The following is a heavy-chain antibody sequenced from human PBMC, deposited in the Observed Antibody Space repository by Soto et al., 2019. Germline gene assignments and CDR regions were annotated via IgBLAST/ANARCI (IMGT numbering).Heavy chain of an antibody. Sequence: QVQLVQSGAEVKKPGSSVKVSCKASGGTFSSYAISWVRQAPGQGLEWMGGIIPIFGTANYAQKFQGRVTITADKSTSTAYMERSSRRSEDTAVYYCASRRQVGDYYYYGMDVWGQGTTVTVSS. J-gene: IGHJ6*02. V-gene: IGHV1-69*06. CDR3: ASRRQVGDYYYYGMDV. D-gene: IGHD6-25*01. CDR1: GGTFSSYA. CDR2: IIPIFGTA.